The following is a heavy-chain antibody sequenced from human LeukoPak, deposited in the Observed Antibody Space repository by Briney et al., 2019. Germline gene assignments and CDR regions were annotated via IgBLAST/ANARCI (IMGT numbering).Heavy chain of an antibody. D-gene: IGHD2-2*01. CDR3: ATGLEYQLLFYFDY. V-gene: IGHV1-24*01. CDR1: GYTLIELF. Sequence: ASVKVSCKVSGYTLIELFMHWVRQAPGKGLEWMGGFDPEDGETIYAQKFQGRVTMTEDTSTDTAYMELSSLRSEDTTVYYCATGLEYQLLFYFDYWGQGTLVTVSS. CDR2: FDPEDGET. J-gene: IGHJ4*02.